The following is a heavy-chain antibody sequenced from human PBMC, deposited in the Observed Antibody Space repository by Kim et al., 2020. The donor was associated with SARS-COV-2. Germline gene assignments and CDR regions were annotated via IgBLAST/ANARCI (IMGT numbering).Heavy chain of an antibody. J-gene: IGHJ4*02. CDR3: ARDISPPYIVATIGYFDY. CDR1: GYTFTSYG. CDR2: ISAYNGNT. Sequence: ASVKVSCKASGYTFTSYGISWVRQAPGQGLEWMGWISAYNGNTNYAQKLQGRVTMTTDTSTSTAYMELRSLRSDDTAVYYCARDISPPYIVATIGYFDYWGQGTLVTVSS. V-gene: IGHV1-18*01. D-gene: IGHD5-12*01.